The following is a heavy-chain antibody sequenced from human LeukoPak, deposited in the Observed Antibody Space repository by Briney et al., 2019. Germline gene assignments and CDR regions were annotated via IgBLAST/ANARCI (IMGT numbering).Heavy chain of an antibody. J-gene: IGHJ6*02. V-gene: IGHV4-59*01. CDR1: GGSISSYY. D-gene: IGHD2-15*01. CDR2: IYYSGST. Sequence: SETLSLTCTVSGGSISSYYWSWIRQPPGKGLEWIGYIYYSGSTNYNPSLKSRVTISVDTSKNQFSLKLSSVTAADTAVYYCARGPGYCSGGSCYWAYYYGMDVWGQGTTVTVSS. CDR3: ARGPGYCSGGSCYWAYYYGMDV.